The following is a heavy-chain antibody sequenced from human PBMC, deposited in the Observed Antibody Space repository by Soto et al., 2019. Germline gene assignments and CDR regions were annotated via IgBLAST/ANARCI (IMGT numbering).Heavy chain of an antibody. CDR1: GDSISSGGYS. J-gene: IGHJ4*02. CDR2: IYQSGTT. Sequence: QVQLQESGSGLVKPSQTLSLTCDVSGDSISSGGYSWNWIRQPPGKGLEWIGNIYQSGTTDYNPSLKSRVXXXVXXSKTQFSLKLSSVTAADTAVYCCARDNRSGYYFDYWGQGTLVTVSS. CDR3: ARDNRSGYYFDY. D-gene: IGHD3-22*01. V-gene: IGHV4-30-2*01.